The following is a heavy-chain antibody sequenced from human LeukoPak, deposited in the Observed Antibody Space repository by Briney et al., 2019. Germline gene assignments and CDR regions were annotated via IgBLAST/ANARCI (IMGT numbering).Heavy chain of an antibody. CDR1: GGSISSYY. CDR3: ARHNDTPYYYDSPDAFDI. V-gene: IGHV4-59*08. CDR2: IYYSGST. J-gene: IGHJ3*02. D-gene: IGHD3-22*01. Sequence: SETLSLTCTVSGGSISSYYWSWIRQPPGKGLGWIGYIYYSGSTNYNPSLKSRVTISVDTSKNQFSLKLSSVTAADTAVYYCARHNDTPYYYDSPDAFDIWGQGTMVTVSS.